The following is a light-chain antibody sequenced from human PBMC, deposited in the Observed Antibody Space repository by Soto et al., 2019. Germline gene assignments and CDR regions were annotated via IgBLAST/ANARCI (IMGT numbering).Light chain of an antibody. CDR2: SAS. CDR1: QAMSTY. CDR3: QQLNGYQHA. V-gene: IGKV1-9*01. Sequence: DIQLTQSPSFLSAFVGDTVTITCRASQAMSTYLAWYQQKPGKVPKLLIRSASTLQSGVPPRFSGGGSVTEFTLPISITQPDEPGICYCQQLNGYQHAFGGGTNVEIK. J-gene: IGKJ4*01.